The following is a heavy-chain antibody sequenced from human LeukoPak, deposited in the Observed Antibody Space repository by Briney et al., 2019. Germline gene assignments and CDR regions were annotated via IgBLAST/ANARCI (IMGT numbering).Heavy chain of an antibody. CDR2: ISYDGSNK. J-gene: IGHJ6*02. CDR3: AKIMRRITIRDGMDV. Sequence: GGSLRLSCAASGFTFSSYGMHWVRQAPGKGLEWVAVISYDGSNKYYADSVKGRFTISRDNSKNTLYLQMNSLRAEDTAVYYCAKIMRRITIRDGMDVWGQGTTVTVS. D-gene: IGHD3-3*01. V-gene: IGHV3-30*18. CDR1: GFTFSSYG.